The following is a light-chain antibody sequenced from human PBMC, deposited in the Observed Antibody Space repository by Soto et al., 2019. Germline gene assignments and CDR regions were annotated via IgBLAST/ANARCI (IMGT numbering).Light chain of an antibody. CDR1: QSVASSF. CDR2: GAS. Sequence: EIVLTQSPGTLSLSPGERATLSCRASQSVASSFLAWYQQKPGQAPRLLIYGASSRATGTPDRFSATGSGTDFTLTISRLEPEDFAVYYCQQYGTSPITFGPGTKVDIK. J-gene: IGKJ3*01. V-gene: IGKV3-20*01. CDR3: QQYGTSPIT.